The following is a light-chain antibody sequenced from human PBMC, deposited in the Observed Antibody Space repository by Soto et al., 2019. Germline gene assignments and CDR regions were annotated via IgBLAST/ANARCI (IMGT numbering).Light chain of an antibody. CDR2: DVS. CDR1: SSDVGGYNY. CDR3: SSSTTGSTPVV. V-gene: IGLV2-14*01. Sequence: QSALTQPASVSGSPGQSITISCTGTSSDVGGYNYVSWYQQHPGKAPKFMIYDVSNRPSGVSDRFSGSKSGNTASLTISGLQAEDEADYYCSSSTTGSTPVVFGGWTKLTVL. J-gene: IGLJ2*01.